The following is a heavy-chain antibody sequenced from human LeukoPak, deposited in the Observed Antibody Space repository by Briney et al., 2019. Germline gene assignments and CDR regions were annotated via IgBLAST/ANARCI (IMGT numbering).Heavy chain of an antibody. D-gene: IGHD1-1*01. CDR1: GGSISTSSYY. CDR2: FYYSGSA. V-gene: IGHV4-39*07. Sequence: SETLSLTCTVSGGSISTSSYYWGWIRQPPGKGLEWIGSFYYSGSAYYNPSLKSRLTMSIDTSKNQFSLKLSSVTAADTAVYYCAREYNWNDGDYWGQGTLVTVSS. J-gene: IGHJ4*02. CDR3: AREYNWNDGDY.